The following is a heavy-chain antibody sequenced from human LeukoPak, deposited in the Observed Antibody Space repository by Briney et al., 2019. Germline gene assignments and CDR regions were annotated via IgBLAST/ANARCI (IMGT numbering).Heavy chain of an antibody. Sequence: SGPALVKPTQTLTLTCTFPGFSLSTSGMCVSWIRQPPGKALEWLARIDWDDDKYYSTSLKTRLTISKDTSKNQVVLTMTNMDPVDTATYYCARIRQVGGYSYGLLDYWGQGTLVTVSS. CDR2: IDWDDDK. V-gene: IGHV2-70*11. CDR1: GFSLSTSGMC. J-gene: IGHJ4*02. D-gene: IGHD5-18*01. CDR3: ARIRQVGGYSYGLLDY.